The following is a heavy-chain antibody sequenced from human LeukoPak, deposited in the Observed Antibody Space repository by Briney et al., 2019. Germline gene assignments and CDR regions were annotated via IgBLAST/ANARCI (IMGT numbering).Heavy chain of an antibody. V-gene: IGHV1-2*02. CDR1: GYTFTCYY. CDR3: ARVRTGIAAAGRDFAFDI. Sequence: ASXKVSCKASGYTFTCYYMHWVRQAPGQGLEWMGWINPNSGGTNYAQKFQGRVTMTRDTSISTAYMDLSRLRSDDTAVYYCARVRTGIAAAGRDFAFDIWGQGTMVTVSS. CDR2: INPNSGGT. J-gene: IGHJ3*02. D-gene: IGHD6-13*01.